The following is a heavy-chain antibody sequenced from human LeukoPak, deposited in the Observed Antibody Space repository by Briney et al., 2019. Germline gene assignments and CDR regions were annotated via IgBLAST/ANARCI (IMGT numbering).Heavy chain of an antibody. CDR1: GFTFSHAW. J-gene: IGHJ4*02. V-gene: IGHV3-15*01. Sequence: GGSLRLSCAVSGFTFSHAWMSWVRQAPGKGLEWVGRIKSRIDGGTTDYAAPVKGRFTISRDDSKNTLYLQMNSLKSEDTAVYYCTTVRGFCSGRSCLGYWGQGTLVTVSS. D-gene: IGHD2-15*01. CDR3: TTVRGFCSGRSCLGY. CDR2: IKSRIDGGTT.